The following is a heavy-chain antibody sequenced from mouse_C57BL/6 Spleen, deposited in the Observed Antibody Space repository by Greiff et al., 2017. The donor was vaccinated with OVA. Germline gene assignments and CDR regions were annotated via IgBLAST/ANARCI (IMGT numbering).Heavy chain of an antibody. V-gene: IGHV1-82*01. CDR3: ARLNYGSDFDV. J-gene: IGHJ1*03. D-gene: IGHD1-1*01. CDR1: GYAFSSSW. Sequence: VQLKQSGPELVKPGASVKISCKASGYAFSSSWMNWVKQRPGKGLEWIGRIYPGDGDTNYNGKFKGKATLTADKSSSTAYMQLSSLTSEDSAVYFCARLNYGSDFDVWGTGTTVTVSS. CDR2: IYPGDGDT.